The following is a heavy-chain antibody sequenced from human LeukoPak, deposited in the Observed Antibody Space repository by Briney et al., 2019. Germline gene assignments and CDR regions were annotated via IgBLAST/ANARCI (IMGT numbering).Heavy chain of an antibody. V-gene: IGHV4-4*02. D-gene: IGHD1-26*01. CDR1: GFTFSSYAM. Sequence: GSLRLSCAASGFTFSSYAMSWVRQPPGKGLEWIGEIYHSGSTNYNPSLKSRVTISVDKSKNQFSLKLSSVTAADTAVYYCARSHVGKVAFDIWGQGTMVTVSS. CDR2: IYHSGST. CDR3: ARSHVGKVAFDI. J-gene: IGHJ3*02.